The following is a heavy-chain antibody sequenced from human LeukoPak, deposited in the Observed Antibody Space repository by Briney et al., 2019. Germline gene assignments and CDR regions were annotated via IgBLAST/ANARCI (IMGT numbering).Heavy chain of an antibody. CDR2: FDPEDGET. J-gene: IGHJ6*03. V-gene: IGHV1-24*01. CDR3: ARKELEGSSGGPGSYYYYYMDV. D-gene: IGHD6-19*01. CDR1: GYTLSELS. Sequence: ASVKVSCKVSGYTLSELSMHWVRQAPGKGLEWMGGFDPEDGETIYAQKFQGRVTMTEDTSTDTAYMELSSLRSEDTAVYYCARKELEGSSGGPGSYYYYYMDVWGKGTTVTVSS.